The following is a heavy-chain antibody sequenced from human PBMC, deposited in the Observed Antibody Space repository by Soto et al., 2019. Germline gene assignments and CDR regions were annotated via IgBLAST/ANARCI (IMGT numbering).Heavy chain of an antibody. Sequence: ASGKFSCQASGYTCSSYDMHWVRRAAGQRLEWMGWINAGNGNTKYSQKFQGRVTITRDTSASTAYMELSSLRSEDTAVYYCARAEGPVAAESSFDPWGQGTLVTVSS. V-gene: IGHV1-3*01. D-gene: IGHD2-15*01. CDR3: ARAEGPVAAESSFDP. J-gene: IGHJ5*02. CDR1: GYTCSSYD. CDR2: INAGNGNT.